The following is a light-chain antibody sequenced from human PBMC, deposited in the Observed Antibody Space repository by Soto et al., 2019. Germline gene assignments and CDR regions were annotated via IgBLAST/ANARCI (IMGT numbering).Light chain of an antibody. V-gene: IGKV3-15*01. CDR3: QQYTNWPPNT. Sequence: EILMTQSPDTLSVSPGESATLSCRASQRVYSNLAWYQQRPGQAPRLLIYGASTRATGVPARFSGRGSGTEFTLTISSLQSEDFAVYYCQQYTNWPPNTFGQGTRLGNK. CDR2: GAS. CDR1: QRVYSN. J-gene: IGKJ5*01.